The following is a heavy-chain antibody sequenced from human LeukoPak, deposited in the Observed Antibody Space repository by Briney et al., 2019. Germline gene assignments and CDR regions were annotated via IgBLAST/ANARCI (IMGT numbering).Heavy chain of an antibody. Sequence: RPSETLSLTCAVPNGSFSGYFWSWLRQPPGKGLECIGDINHSGSSHYNPSLKNRAVMSIDTSKNEFSLRLTSVTAADTAVYYCARGRGYNWGQIYFVYWGHGTLVTVSS. CDR1: NGSFSGYF. V-gene: IGHV4-34*01. J-gene: IGHJ4*01. CDR2: INHSGSS. CDR3: ARGRGYNWGQIYFVY. D-gene: IGHD1-20*01.